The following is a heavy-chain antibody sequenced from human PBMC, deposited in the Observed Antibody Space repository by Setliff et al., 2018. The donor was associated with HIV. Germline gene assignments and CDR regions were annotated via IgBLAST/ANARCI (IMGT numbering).Heavy chain of an antibody. J-gene: IGHJ4*02. D-gene: IGHD2-2*01. V-gene: IGHV1-8*02. CDR3: ARGYCSSTSCYGIYYFDN. Sequence: ASVKVSCKASGYTFISYGITWVRQAPGQGLEWMGWMNPKSGNTGYARKFQGRVTMTRKTSISTAYMELRSLRSDDTAVYYCARGYCSSTSCYGIYYFDNWGQGTLVTVSS. CDR2: MNPKSGNT. CDR1: GYTFISYG.